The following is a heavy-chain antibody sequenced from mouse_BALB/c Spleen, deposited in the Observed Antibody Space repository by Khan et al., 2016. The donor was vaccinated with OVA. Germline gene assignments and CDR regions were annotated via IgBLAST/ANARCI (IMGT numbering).Heavy chain of an antibody. D-gene: IGHD2-3*01. J-gene: IGHJ3*01. Sequence: EVQLQESGPGLVKPSQSLSLSCTVTGYSITSYYAWNWIRQFPGNKLEMICYITYSGDTSYTPSLKSRISVTRDTSQNQFFLQLKSVTTEDTATYYCAMGRTYWGQGTLVAVSA. CDR2: ITYSGDT. V-gene: IGHV3-2*02. CDR3: AMGRTY. CDR1: GYSITSYYA.